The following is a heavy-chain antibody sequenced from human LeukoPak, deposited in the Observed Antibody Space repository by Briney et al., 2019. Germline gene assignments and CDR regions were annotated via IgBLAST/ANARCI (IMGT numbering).Heavy chain of an antibody. CDR2: IKGDGIST. Sequence: GGSLRLSCAASGLDFSSNWMHWVRHAPGQGLVWVSRIKGDGISTNYADPVKGRFTISRDIAKNTLYLQMNSLRAEDTGVYYCAKDHYWSIDYWGRGTLVTVSS. D-gene: IGHD3-3*01. V-gene: IGHV3-74*01. CDR1: GLDFSSNW. CDR3: AKDHYWSIDY. J-gene: IGHJ4*02.